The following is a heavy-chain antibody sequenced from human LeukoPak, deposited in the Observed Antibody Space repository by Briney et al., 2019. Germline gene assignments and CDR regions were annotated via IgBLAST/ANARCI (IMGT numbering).Heavy chain of an antibody. V-gene: IGHV1-69*04. D-gene: IGHD3-10*01. CDR2: IIPILGIA. Sequence: ASVKVSCKASGGTFSSYAISWVRQAPGQGLEWMGRIIPILGIANYAQKFQGRVTITADKSTSTAYMELSSLRSEDTAVYYCAAPPIYGSGSYFHDYYYYGMDVWGQGTTVTVSS. CDR1: GGTFSSYA. CDR3: AAPPIYGSGSYFHDYYYYGMDV. J-gene: IGHJ6*02.